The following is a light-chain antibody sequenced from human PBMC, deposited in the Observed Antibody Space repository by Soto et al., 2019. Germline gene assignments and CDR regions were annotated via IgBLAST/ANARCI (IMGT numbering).Light chain of an antibody. Sequence: DIQMTQSPSTLSASVGDRVTITCRASQSISSWLAWYQQKPGKDPKLLIYDAYSLESGVPSTFSGSGSRTEFTLTIRSLQPDDFVTDYCKQYNSYLFTFVPRTKVHIK. CDR3: KQYNSYLFT. CDR2: DAY. J-gene: IGKJ3*01. V-gene: IGKV1-5*01. CDR1: QSISSW.